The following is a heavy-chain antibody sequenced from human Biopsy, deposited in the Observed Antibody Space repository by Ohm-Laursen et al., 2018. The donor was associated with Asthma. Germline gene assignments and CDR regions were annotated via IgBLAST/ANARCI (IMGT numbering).Heavy chain of an antibody. D-gene: IGHD1-7*01. J-gene: IGHJ4*02. Sequence: SSVKVSCKASGYTFTSYYMHWVRQAPGQGLEWMGIINPSGGSTSYAQKFQGRVTMTRDTSTSTVYMELSSLRSEDTAVYYCARRGITGTTLDYWGQGTLVTVSS. CDR2: INPSGGST. CDR3: ARRGITGTTLDY. V-gene: IGHV1-46*01. CDR1: GYTFTSYY.